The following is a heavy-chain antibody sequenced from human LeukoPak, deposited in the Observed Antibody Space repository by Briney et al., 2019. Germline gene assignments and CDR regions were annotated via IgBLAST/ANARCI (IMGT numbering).Heavy chain of an antibody. Sequence: SVKVSCKASGGTFSSYAISWVRQAPGQGLEWMGRIIPIFGTANYAQKFQGRVTITTDESRSTACMELSSLRSEDTAVYYCARTYYGDYYMAVWGKGTTVTVSS. D-gene: IGHD4-17*01. CDR1: GGTFSSYA. V-gene: IGHV1-69*05. CDR2: IIPIFGTA. J-gene: IGHJ6*03. CDR3: ARTYYGDYYMAV.